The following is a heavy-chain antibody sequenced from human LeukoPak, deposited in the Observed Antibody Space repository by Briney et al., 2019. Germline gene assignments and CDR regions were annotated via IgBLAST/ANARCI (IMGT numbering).Heavy chain of an antibody. J-gene: IGHJ4*02. Sequence: GGSLRLSCAASGVTFSSYAMSWVRQAPGKGLEWVSAISGSGGSTYYADSVKGRFTISRDNSKNTLYLQMNSLRAEDTAVYYCAKPAAPYDILTGYSHWGQGTLVTVSS. CDR1: GVTFSSYA. CDR2: ISGSGGST. V-gene: IGHV3-23*01. D-gene: IGHD3-9*01. CDR3: AKPAAPYDILTGYSH.